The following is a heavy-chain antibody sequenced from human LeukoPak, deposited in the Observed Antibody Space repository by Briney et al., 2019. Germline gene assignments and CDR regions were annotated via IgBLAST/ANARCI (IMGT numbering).Heavy chain of an antibody. CDR3: AKDIHYYDSSDYYFDY. J-gene: IGHJ4*02. V-gene: IGHV3-9*01. D-gene: IGHD3-22*01. CDR2: ISWNSGSI. Sequence: GRSLRLSCAASGFTFDDYAMHWVRQAPGKGLEWVSGISWNSGSIGYADSVKGRFTISRDNAKNSLYLQMNSLRAEDTALYYCAKDIHYYDSSDYYFDYWGQGTLVTVSS. CDR1: GFTFDDYA.